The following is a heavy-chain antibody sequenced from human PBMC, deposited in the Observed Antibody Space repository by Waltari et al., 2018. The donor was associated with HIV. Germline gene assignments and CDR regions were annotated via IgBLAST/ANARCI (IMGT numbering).Heavy chain of an antibody. V-gene: IGHV3-15*01. D-gene: IGHD3-3*01. CDR2: IKSKTDGGTK. J-gene: IGHJ1*01. CDR1: GFTFSNAW. CDR3: TIRTIFGALQH. Sequence: EVQLVESGGGLVKPGGSLRLSCAASGFTFSNAWMSWVRQAPGKGLEWVVRIKSKTDGGTKDYAAPVKGRFTISRDDSKNTLYLQMNSLKTEDTAVYYCTIRTIFGALQHWGQGTLVTVSS.